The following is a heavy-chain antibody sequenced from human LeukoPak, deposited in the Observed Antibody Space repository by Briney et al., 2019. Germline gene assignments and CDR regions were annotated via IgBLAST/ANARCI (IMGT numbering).Heavy chain of an antibody. Sequence: PSETLSLTCTVSGGSISSYYWSWLRQPAGKGLEWIGYIYYSGSTSYNPSLKSRVTISVDTSKNQFSLKLSSVTAADTAVYYCARVSTMVRGVIITDAFDIWGQGTMVTVSS. V-gene: IGHV4-59*01. CDR3: ARVSTMVRGVIITDAFDI. D-gene: IGHD3-10*01. CDR1: GGSISSYY. J-gene: IGHJ3*02. CDR2: IYYSGST.